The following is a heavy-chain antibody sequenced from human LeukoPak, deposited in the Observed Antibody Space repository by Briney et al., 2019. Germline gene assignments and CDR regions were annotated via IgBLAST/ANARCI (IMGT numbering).Heavy chain of an antibody. CDR2: INHSGST. V-gene: IGHV4-34*01. J-gene: IGHJ4*02. CDR3: ARVGATESDY. Sequence: SETLSLTRAVYGGSFSGYYWSWIRQPPGKGLEWIGEINHSGSTNYNPSLKSRVTISVDTSKNQFSLKLSSVTAADTAVYYCARVGATESDYWGQGTLVTVSS. CDR1: GGSFSGYY. D-gene: IGHD1-26*01.